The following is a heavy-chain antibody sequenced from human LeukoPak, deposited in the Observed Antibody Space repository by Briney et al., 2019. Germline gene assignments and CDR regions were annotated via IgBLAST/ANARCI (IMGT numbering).Heavy chain of an antibody. V-gene: IGHV3-30*02. J-gene: IGHJ4*02. CDR1: GFTFSSYG. CDR3: AKEDNSGWYSDPPSYYFDY. CDR2: IRYDGSNK. D-gene: IGHD6-19*01. Sequence: WGSLRLSCAASGFTFSSYGMHWVRQGPGKGLEWVAFIRYDGSNKYYADSVKGRFTISRDNSKNTLYLQMNSLRAEDTAVYYCAKEDNSGWYSDPPSYYFDYWGQGTLVTVSS.